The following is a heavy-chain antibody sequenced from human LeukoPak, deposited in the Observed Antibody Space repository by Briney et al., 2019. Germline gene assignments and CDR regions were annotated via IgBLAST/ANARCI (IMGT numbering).Heavy chain of an antibody. Sequence: GGSLRLSCAASGFTLSSYAMSWVRQAPGKGLEWVSTINSYGAYTYYADSVRGRFTISRDNSKNTLYLQMNSLRAEDTAVFYCAKRDSSGSYYFDYWGQGTLVTVSS. CDR3: AKRDSSGSYYFDY. D-gene: IGHD3-22*01. J-gene: IGHJ4*02. CDR1: GFTLSSYA. CDR2: INSYGAYT. V-gene: IGHV3-23*01.